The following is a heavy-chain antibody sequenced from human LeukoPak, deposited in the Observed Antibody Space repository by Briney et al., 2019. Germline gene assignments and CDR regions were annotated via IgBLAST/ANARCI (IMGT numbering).Heavy chain of an antibody. Sequence: SETLSLTCTVSGGSISSGSYYWSWIRQPAGKGLEWIGRIYTSGSTNYNPSLKSRVTISVDTSKNQFSLKLSSVTAADTAVYYCAREVRIQLWYGPFDYWGQGTLVTVSS. V-gene: IGHV4-61*02. CDR3: AREVRIQLWYGPFDY. CDR2: IYTSGST. J-gene: IGHJ4*02. D-gene: IGHD5-18*01. CDR1: GGSISSGSYY.